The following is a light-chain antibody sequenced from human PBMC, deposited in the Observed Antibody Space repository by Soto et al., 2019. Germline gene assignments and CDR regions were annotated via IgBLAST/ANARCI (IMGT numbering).Light chain of an antibody. CDR2: EVS. CDR3: SSYSGTNYHYV. V-gene: IGLV2-8*01. Sequence: QSALTQPPSASGSFGQSVTISCTGTSSDVGGYNYVSWYQQHPGKAPKFMIYEVSERPSGVPDRFSGSKSGNTASLTVSGLQADDEADYYCSSYSGTNYHYVFGTGTQLTVL. J-gene: IGLJ1*01. CDR1: SSDVGGYNY.